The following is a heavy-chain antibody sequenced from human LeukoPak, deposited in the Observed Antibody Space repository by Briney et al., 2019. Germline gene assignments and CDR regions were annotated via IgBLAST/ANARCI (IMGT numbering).Heavy chain of an antibody. J-gene: IGHJ4*02. D-gene: IGHD6-13*01. V-gene: IGHV3-21*01. CDR3: ARGIAASGTDY. Sequence: SVRGRFTISRDNAKNLLFLQMNSLRAEDTAVYYCARGIAASGTDYWGQGTLVTVPS.